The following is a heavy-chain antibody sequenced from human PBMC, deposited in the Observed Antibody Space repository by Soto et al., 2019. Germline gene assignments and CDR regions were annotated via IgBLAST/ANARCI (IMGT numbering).Heavy chain of an antibody. V-gene: IGHV3-23*01. D-gene: IGHD3-16*02. CDR2: ISGSGGST. CDR1: GFTFSSYA. CDR3: AKSAITFGGVIVYYFDY. Sequence: GGSLRLSCAASGFTFSSYAMSWVRQAPGKGLEWVSAISGSGGSTYYADSVKGRFTISRDNSKNTLYLQMNSLRAEDTAVYYCAKSAITFGGVIVYYFDYWGQGTLVTVSS. J-gene: IGHJ4*02.